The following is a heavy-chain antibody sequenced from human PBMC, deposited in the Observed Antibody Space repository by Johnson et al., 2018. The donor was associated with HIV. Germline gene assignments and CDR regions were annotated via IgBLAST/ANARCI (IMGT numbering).Heavy chain of an antibody. CDR2: IYSGGST. CDR3: ARDLVVGDHSAPLTHAFDV. J-gene: IGHJ3*01. V-gene: IGHV3-66*01. Sequence: VQLVESGGGLVKPGGSLRLSCAASGFTVSNKYMSWVRQAPGKGPEWVSVIYSGGSTYYADSVKGRFTISRDNSKNTLYLQMNSLRVEDTAVYYCARDLVVGDHSAPLTHAFDVWGQGTMVTVSS. D-gene: IGHD1-26*01. CDR1: GFTVSNKY.